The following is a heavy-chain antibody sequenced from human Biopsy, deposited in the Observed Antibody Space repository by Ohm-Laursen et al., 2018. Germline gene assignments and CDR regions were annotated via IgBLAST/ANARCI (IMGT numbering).Heavy chain of an antibody. CDR1: GYTFSGYY. D-gene: IGHD6-19*01. Sequence: SSVKVSCKASGYTFSGYYMHWGRQAPGQGLEWMGWINPDSGVTNYAQKFQGRVTMTRDTSISTAYMELSRLGSDDTALYYCARDKYRSWNYFDNWGQGSLVTVSS. V-gene: IGHV1-2*02. CDR3: ARDKYRSWNYFDN. J-gene: IGHJ4*02. CDR2: INPDSGVT.